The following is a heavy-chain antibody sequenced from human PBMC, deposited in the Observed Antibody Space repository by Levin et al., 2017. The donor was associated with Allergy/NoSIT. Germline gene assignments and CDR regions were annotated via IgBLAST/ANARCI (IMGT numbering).Heavy chain of an antibody. J-gene: IGHJ5*02. CDR2: INPNSGGT. V-gene: IGHV1-2*02. Sequence: ASVKVSCKASGYTFTGYYMHWVRQAPGQGLEWMGWINPNSGGTNYAQKFQGRVTMTRDTSISTAYMELSRLRSDDTAVYYCARVKTRIFGVVINHWGQGTLVTVSS. CDR3: ARVKTRIFGVVINH. D-gene: IGHD3-3*01. CDR1: GYTFTGYY.